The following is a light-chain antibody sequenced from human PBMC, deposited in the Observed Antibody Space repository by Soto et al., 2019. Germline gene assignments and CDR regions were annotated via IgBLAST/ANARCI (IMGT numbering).Light chain of an antibody. CDR2: GAS. CDR3: QQYNKWPPVT. J-gene: IGKJ1*01. CDR1: QSVSSN. Sequence: EIVMTQSPATLSVSPGERATLSCRASQSVSSNLARYQQKPGQGPRLLIYGASTRAAGIPARFSGSGSGTEFTLTISSLQSEDFAVYYCQQYNKWPPVTFGQGTKVEVK. V-gene: IGKV3-15*01.